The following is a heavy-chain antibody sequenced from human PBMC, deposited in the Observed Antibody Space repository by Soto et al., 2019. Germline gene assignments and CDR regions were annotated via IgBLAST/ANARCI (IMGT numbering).Heavy chain of an antibody. CDR1: GFTFSSYA. V-gene: IGHV3-23*01. CDR3: AKTVFSGSYNYYYYGMDV. CDR2: ISGSGGST. Sequence: PGGSLRLSCAASGFTFSSYAMSWVRQAPGKGLEWVSAISGSGGSTYYADSVKGRFTISRDNSKNTLYLQMNSLRDEDTAVYYCAKTVFSGSYNYYYYGMDVWGQGTTVTVSS. D-gene: IGHD6-19*01. J-gene: IGHJ6*02.